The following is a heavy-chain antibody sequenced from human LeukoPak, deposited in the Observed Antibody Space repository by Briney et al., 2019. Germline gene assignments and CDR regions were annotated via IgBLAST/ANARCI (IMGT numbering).Heavy chain of an antibody. J-gene: IGHJ6*02. CDR3: ARDSNPLYYYYYGMDV. D-gene: IGHD4-11*01. V-gene: IGHV3-48*01. CDR2: ISSSSSTI. CDR1: GFTFSSYS. Sequence: PGGSLRLSCAASGFTFSSYSMNWVRQAPGKGLEWVSYISSSSSTIYYADSVKGRFTISRDNAKNSLYLQMNSLRAEDTAVYYCARDSNPLYYYYYGMDVWGQGTTVTVSS.